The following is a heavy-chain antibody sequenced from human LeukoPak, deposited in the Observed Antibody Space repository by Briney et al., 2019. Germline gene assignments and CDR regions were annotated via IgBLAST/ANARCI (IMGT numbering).Heavy chain of an antibody. Sequence: GGSLRLSCAASGFTFSSYGLSWVRQAPGKGLEWVSGISGSGGSTYYADSVKGRFTISRDNSKNTLYLQMNSLRAEDTAVYYCAKDQRELLWFGELSHFDYWGQGTLVTVSS. CDR1: GFTFSSYG. CDR3: AKDQRELLWFGELSHFDY. V-gene: IGHV3-23*01. J-gene: IGHJ4*02. D-gene: IGHD3-10*01. CDR2: ISGSGGST.